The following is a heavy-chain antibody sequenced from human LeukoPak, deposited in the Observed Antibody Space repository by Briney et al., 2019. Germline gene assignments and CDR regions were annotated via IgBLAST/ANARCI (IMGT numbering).Heavy chain of an antibody. CDR3: ARDLDDSSGYYFYYYYGMDV. V-gene: IGHV1-3*01. CDR1: GYTFTSYA. CDR2: INAGNGNT. Sequence: ASVKVSCKASGYTFTSYAVHWVRQAPGQRLEWMGWINAGNGNTKYSQKFQGRVTITRDTSASTAYMELSSLRSEDTAVYYCARDLDDSSGYYFYYYYGMDVWGQGTTVTVSS. J-gene: IGHJ6*02. D-gene: IGHD3-22*01.